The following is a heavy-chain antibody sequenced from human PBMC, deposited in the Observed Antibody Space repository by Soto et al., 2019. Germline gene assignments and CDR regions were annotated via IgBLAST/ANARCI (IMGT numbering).Heavy chain of an antibody. V-gene: IGHV3-73*01. CDR2: VSTKAHNFPT. CDR3: TTDLAGLYGMDV. D-gene: IGHD3-10*01. J-gene: IGHJ6*02. Sequence: HPGGSLRLSCAASGFTFSGSTMHWVRQASGKGLEWVGRVSTKAHNFPTTYAASVKGRFTISRDDSKNVAYLEMDSLTTEDTAVYYCTTDLAGLYGMDVWGQGTTVTVSS. CDR1: GFTFSGST.